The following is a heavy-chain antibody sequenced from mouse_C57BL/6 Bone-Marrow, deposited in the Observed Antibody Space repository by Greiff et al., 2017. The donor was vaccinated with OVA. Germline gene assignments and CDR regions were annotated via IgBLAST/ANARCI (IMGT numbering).Heavy chain of an antibody. CDR2: INPSSGYT. Sequence: QVQLKQSGAELAKPGASVKLSCKASGYTFTSYWMHWVKQRPGQGLEWIGYINPSSGYTTYNQKFKAKATLTADKSSSTAYMQLSSLTYEDSAVYYCARWYYAMDYWGQGTAVTVSS. V-gene: IGHV1-7*01. J-gene: IGHJ4*01. CDR1: GYTFTSYW. CDR3: ARWYYAMDY.